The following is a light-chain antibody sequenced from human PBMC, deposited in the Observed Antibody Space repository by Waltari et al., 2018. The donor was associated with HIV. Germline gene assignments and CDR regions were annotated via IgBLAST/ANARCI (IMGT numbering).Light chain of an antibody. CDR3: QQYHSYPHT. V-gene: IGKV1-16*01. CDR1: QAIRNF. CDR2: AAS. J-gene: IGKJ2*01. Sequence: IQMFQTPSYLSSSVGDKDTTTCRATQAIRNFLAWFQQKPGEAPTSLIFAASTLQGGVPSRFSASGSGTEFSLTISSLQSEDFATYYCQQYHSYPHTFGQGTRLEIK.